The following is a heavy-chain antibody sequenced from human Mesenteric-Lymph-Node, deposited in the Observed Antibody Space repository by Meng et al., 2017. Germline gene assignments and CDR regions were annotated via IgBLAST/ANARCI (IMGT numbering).Heavy chain of an antibody. V-gene: IGHV1-18*01. Sequence: QVQLVQSGAEVKKPGASVKVCCKASGYTFTRCGISGVRQAPGQWLEWMGGIRADNGNNNYEQKIEGRGTMTTDTSTSTAYREVSRMGSDETAVYYCGREDTAMVKDYWGQGTLVTVSS. CDR3: GREDTAMVKDY. J-gene: IGHJ4*02. CDR2: IRADNGNN. D-gene: IGHD5-18*01. CDR1: GYTFTRCG.